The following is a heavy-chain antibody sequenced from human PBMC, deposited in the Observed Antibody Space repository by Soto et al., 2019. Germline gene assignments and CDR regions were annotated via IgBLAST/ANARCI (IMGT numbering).Heavy chain of an antibody. V-gene: IGHV4-61*03. D-gene: IGHD3-16*01. J-gene: IGHJ4*02. CDR1: GGYVTSGSYF. CDR3: ARGPRREVGGGDS. CDR2: SHSGGST. Sequence: SDSLSLTCTVSGGYVTSGSYFLRWLRQPPGNGHGCSAESHSGGSTNHKPSPKSPVHISAGTSKNHFSHKLTSMSGAGRVFYYCARGPRREVGGGDSWGPGTLVTVSS.